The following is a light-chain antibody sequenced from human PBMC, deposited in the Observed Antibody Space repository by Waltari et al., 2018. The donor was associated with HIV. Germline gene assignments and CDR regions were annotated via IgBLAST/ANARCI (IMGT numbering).Light chain of an antibody. V-gene: IGKV1-33*01. J-gene: IGKJ3*01. CDR1: HDLSSY. Sequence: DIQMTQSPSSLSASIGDRVTITCQASHDLSSYLNWYQQKPGKAPKLLISGASDLETGVPSRFSGSGSGTDFTFTISSLQPVDIATYYCQQYDNVPVTFGPGTKVEIK. CDR2: GAS. CDR3: QQYDNVPVT.